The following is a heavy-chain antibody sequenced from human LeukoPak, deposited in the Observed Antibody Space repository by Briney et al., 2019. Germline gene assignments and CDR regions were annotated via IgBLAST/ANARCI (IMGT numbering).Heavy chain of an antibody. V-gene: IGHV4-34*01. J-gene: IGHJ5*02. CDR2: INHSGRT. Sequence: SETLSLTCAVYGGSFSGYYWSRIRQPPGKGLEWNGVINHSGRTNYNPPLKSRVTTSVDTAKNHFSLKRRAVTAADTAMYYCARAGPPGLSLNLGYCSGGSCYSFSRWFDPWGQGTLVTVSS. D-gene: IGHD2-15*01. CDR1: GGSFSGYY. CDR3: ARAGPPGLSLNLGYCSGGSCYSFSRWFDP.